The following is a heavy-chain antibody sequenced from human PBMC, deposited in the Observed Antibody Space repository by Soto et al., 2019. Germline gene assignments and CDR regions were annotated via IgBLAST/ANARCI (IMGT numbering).Heavy chain of an antibody. CDR3: ARELYYYDSSGCDY. Sequence: ASVKVSCKASGYTFTSYAMHWVRQAPGQGLEWMGWISAYNGNTNYAQKLQGRVTMTTDTSTSTAYMELRSLRSDDTAVYYCARELYYYDSSGCDYWGHGTLVTVSS. V-gene: IGHV1-18*01. CDR1: GYTFTSYA. D-gene: IGHD3-22*01. J-gene: IGHJ4*01. CDR2: ISAYNGNT.